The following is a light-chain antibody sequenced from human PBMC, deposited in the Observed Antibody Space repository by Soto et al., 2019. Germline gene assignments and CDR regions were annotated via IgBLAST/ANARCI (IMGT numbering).Light chain of an antibody. J-gene: IGKJ4*01. Sequence: DIVMTQYPDSLAVSLGERATINCKSSQSLLSTSNNNNYLAWYRQRPGQPPKLLIFWASTREYRVPDRLSGSGSGTFVTLTSNNLHAEVVAVYYCHQYKSLPLSCGGGTRMEIK. CDR1: QSLLSTSNNNNY. CDR3: HQYKSLPLS. CDR2: WAS. V-gene: IGKV4-1*01.